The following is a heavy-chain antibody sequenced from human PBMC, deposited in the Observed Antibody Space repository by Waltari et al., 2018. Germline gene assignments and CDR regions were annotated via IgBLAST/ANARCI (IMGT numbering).Heavy chain of an antibody. J-gene: IGHJ5*02. CDR3: ARGFVSDWFDP. D-gene: IGHD2-15*01. CDR1: GGSFSGSF. V-gene: IGHV4-34*01. Sequence: QVQLQQWGAGLLKPSETLSLTCAGYGGSFSGSFWSWIRQPPGKGLEWIGEINHSGSTNYNPSLKSRVTISVDTSKNQFSLKLSSVTAADTAVYYCARGFVSDWFDPWGQGTLVTVSS. CDR2: INHSGST.